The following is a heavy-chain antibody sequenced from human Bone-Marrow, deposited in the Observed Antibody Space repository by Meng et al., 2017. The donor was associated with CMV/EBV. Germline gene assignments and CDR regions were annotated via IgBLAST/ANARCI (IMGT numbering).Heavy chain of an antibody. CDR1: GFTFSSYA. CDR2: ISSDGSNK. Sequence: GGSLRLSCAASGFTFSSYAMHWVRQAPGKGLEWVAVISSDGSNKNYADSVKGRFTISRDNSKNTLYLQMNSLRAEDTAVYYCARVGGSYYALDYWGQGKLVTVSS. CDR3: ARVGGSYYALDY. D-gene: IGHD1-26*01. J-gene: IGHJ4*02. V-gene: IGHV3-30*04.